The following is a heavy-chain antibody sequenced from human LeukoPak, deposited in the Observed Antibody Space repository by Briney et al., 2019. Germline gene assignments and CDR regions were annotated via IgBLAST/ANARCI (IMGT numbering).Heavy chain of an antibody. CDR3: ARVGDGYNFRVFDY. CDR2: ISAYNGNT. D-gene: IGHD5-24*01. V-gene: IGHV1-18*04. J-gene: IGHJ4*02. Sequence: ASVTVSCKASGYTFTGYYMHWVRQAPGQGLEWMGWISAYNGNTNYAQKLQGRVTMTTDTSTSTAYMELRSLRSDDTAVYYCARVGDGYNFRVFDYWGQGTLVTVSS. CDR1: GYTFTGYY.